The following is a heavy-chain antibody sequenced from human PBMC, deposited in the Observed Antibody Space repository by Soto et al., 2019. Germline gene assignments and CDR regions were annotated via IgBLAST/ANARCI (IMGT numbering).Heavy chain of an antibody. CDR2: IRSKAYGGTT. J-gene: IGHJ4*02. CDR1: GFTFGDYS. CDR3: TRNRYTSGWPD. V-gene: IGHV3-49*03. Sequence: GGSLRLSCTASGFTFGDYSMSWFRQAPGKGLEWVGFIRSKAYGGTTEYAASVKGRFTISRDDSKSIAYLQMNSLKTEDTAVYYCTRNRYTSGWPDWGQGTLVTVSS. D-gene: IGHD6-19*01.